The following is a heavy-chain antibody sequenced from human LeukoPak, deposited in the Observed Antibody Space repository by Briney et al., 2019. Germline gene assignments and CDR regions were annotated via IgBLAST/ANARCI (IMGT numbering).Heavy chain of an antibody. CDR3: ANWIGSSSRDY. V-gene: IGHV3-23*01. Sequence: GGSLRLSCAASGFTFSNAWMSWVRQAPGKGLEWVSGINSNGDEIYYADSVRGRFTISRDNSNNALYLQMDSLRAEDTAVYYCANWIGSSSRDYWGQGTLVTVSS. CDR1: GFTFSNAW. J-gene: IGHJ4*02. CDR2: INSNGDEI. D-gene: IGHD6-6*01.